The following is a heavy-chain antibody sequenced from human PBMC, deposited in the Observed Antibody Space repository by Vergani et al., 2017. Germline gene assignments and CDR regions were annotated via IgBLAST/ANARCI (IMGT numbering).Heavy chain of an antibody. CDR2: IKQDGSEK. D-gene: IGHD3-10*01. V-gene: IGHV3-7*01. J-gene: IGHJ5*02. Sequence: EVQLVESGGGLVQPGGSLRLSCAASGFTFSSYWMSWVRQAPGKGLEWVANIKQDGSEKYYVDSVKGRFTISRDNAKNSLYLQMNSLRAEDTAVYYCARRRWVRGSGSYHWFDPWGQGTLVTVAS. CDR3: ARRRWVRGSGSYHWFDP. CDR1: GFTFSSYW.